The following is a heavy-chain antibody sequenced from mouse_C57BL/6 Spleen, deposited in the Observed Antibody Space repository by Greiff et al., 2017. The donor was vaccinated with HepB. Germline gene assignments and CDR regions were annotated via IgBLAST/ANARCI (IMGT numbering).Heavy chain of an antibody. Sequence: VQLQQSGAELVRPGTSVKMSCKASGYTFTNYWIGWAKQRPGHGLAWIGDIYPGGGYTNYNEKFKGKATLTADKSSSTACMQCSSLTSEDSAIYYCARITTVVARDYWGQGTTLKVSS. V-gene: IGHV1-63*01. CDR2: IYPGGGYT. CDR3: ARITTVVARDY. CDR1: GYTFTNYW. D-gene: IGHD1-1*01. J-gene: IGHJ2*01.